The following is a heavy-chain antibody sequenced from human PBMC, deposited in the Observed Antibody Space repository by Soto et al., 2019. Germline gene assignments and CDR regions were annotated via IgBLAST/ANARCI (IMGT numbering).Heavy chain of an antibody. CDR2: IYHSGST. CDR3: ARAGVGYSSSWYDYYYYGMDV. D-gene: IGHD6-13*01. V-gene: IGHV4-4*02. J-gene: IGHJ6*02. CDR1: GGSISSSNW. Sequence: PSETLSLTCAVSGGSISSSNWWSWVRQPPGKGLEWIGEIYHSGSTNYNPSLKSRVTISVDKSKNQFSLKLSSVTAADTAVYYCARAGVGYSSSWYDYYYYGMDVWGQGTTVTVSS.